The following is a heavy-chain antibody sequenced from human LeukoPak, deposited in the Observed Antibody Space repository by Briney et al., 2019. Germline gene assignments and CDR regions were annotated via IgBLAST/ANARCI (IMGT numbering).Heavy chain of an antibody. CDR3: ARGPGSDWNFEF. CDR2: VNPKSGDT. J-gene: IGHJ2*01. CDR1: GYTFTGYH. D-gene: IGHD6-19*01. Sequence: ASVKVSCKASGYTFTGYHIHWVRQAPGQGLEWTGRVNPKSGDTKYAQKFQDRVSMTRDTSITTAYLELNSLKSDDTAIYYCARGPGSDWNFEFWGRGTLITVSS. V-gene: IGHV1-2*06.